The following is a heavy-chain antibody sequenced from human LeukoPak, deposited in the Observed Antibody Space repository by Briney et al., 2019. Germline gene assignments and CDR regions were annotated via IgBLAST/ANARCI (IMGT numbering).Heavy chain of an antibody. CDR1: GDSVSSGTYY. V-gene: IGHV4-61*01. Sequence: PSETLSLTCTVSGDSVSSGTYYWRWVRQPPGKGLEWIGSISYSGSTNYNPSLKSRITISVDMSKNQFSLKVRSVTAADTAVYYCARGPYVWGQGTMVTVSS. CDR3: ARGPYV. J-gene: IGHJ3*01. CDR2: ISYSGST.